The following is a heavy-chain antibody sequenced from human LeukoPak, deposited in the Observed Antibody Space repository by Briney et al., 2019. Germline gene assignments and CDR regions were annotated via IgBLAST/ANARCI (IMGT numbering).Heavy chain of an antibody. CDR1: GFTFSSYA. CDR3: AKDYYDSSGYHSRLLFDY. J-gene: IGHJ4*02. V-gene: IGHV3-23*01. CDR2: ISGSGGST. D-gene: IGHD3-22*01. Sequence: GGSLRLSCAASGFTFSSYAMSWVRQAPGKGLEWVSAISGSGGSTYYADSVKGLFTISRDNSKNTLYLQMNCLRAEDTAVYYCAKDYYDSSGYHSRLLFDYWGQGTLVTVSS.